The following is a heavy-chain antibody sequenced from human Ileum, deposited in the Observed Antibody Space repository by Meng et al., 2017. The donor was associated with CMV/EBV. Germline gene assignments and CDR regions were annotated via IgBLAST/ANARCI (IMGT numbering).Heavy chain of an antibody. D-gene: IGHD2-2*02. CDR1: GFTFDDYA. J-gene: IGHJ4*02. V-gene: IGHV3-9*01. Sequence: SLKISCAASGFTFDDYAMHWVRQAPGKGLEWVSGISWNSGSIGYADSVKGRFTISRDNAKNSLYLQMNSLRAEDTALYYCARLRGYCSTTLCYNVDGLDYWGQGTLVTVSS. CDR2: ISWNSGSI. CDR3: ARLRGYCSTTLCYNVDGLDY.